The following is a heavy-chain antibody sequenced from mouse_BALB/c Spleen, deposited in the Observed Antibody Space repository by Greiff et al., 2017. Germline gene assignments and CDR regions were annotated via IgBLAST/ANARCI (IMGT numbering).Heavy chain of an antibody. Sequence: VKLMESGPDLVAPSQSLSITCTVSGFSLTSYGVHWVRQPPGKGLEWLVVIWSDGSTTYNSALKSRLSISKDNSKSQVFLKMNSLQTDDTAMYYCARHGDGSYEGFAYWGQGTLVTVSA. CDR2: IWSDGST. CDR1: GFSLTSYG. J-gene: IGHJ3*01. V-gene: IGHV2-6-2*01. D-gene: IGHD2-3*01. CDR3: ARHGDGSYEGFAY.